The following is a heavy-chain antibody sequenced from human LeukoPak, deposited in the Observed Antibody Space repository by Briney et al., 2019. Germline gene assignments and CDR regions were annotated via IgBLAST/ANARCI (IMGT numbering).Heavy chain of an antibody. V-gene: IGHV4-39*01. D-gene: IGHD6-6*01. Sequence: SETLSLTCTVSGGSISNSGHYWVWIRQPPGEGLEWIGTITNTGSTYSNPSLKSRVTISIDASKTQISLRLTSVTAADTAVYYCARRRGYSSSPYYYYYFMDVWGKGTTVTVSS. CDR2: ITNTGST. CDR1: GGSISNSGHY. CDR3: ARRRGYSSSPYYYYYFMDV. J-gene: IGHJ6*03.